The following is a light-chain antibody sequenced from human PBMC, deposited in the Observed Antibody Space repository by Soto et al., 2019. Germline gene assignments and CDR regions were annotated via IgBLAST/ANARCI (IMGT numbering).Light chain of an antibody. CDR3: SSYTRRSTVV. CDR1: STGVGGYNY. J-gene: IGLJ2*01. CDR2: DVS. V-gene: IGLV2-14*01. Sequence: QSALTQPASVSGSPGQSITISCTGTSTGVGGYNYVSWYQQHPGKAPKLMIYDVSNRPSGVSNRDSGSKSGNTASLTISGLQAEDEAAYYCSSYTRRSTVVFGGGTKLTVL.